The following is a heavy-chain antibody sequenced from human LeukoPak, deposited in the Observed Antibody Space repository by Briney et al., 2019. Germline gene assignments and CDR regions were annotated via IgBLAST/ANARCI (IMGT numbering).Heavy chain of an antibody. CDR2: IDHSGST. D-gene: IGHD2-2*01. CDR3: ARGRYCNSTNCPYVGGFYYMDV. J-gene: IGHJ6*03. V-gene: IGHV4-34*01. Sequence: SETLSLTCAVYGESFSGYHRTWIRQPPGKGPEWIGKIDHSGSTNYNPSLKSRVTISVATPKNQISLDLSSVTAADTAVYYCARGRYCNSTNCPYVGGFYYMDVWGKGTTVTVSS. CDR1: GESFSGYH.